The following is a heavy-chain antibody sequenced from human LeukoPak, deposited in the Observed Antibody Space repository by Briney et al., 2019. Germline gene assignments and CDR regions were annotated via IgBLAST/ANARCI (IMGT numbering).Heavy chain of an antibody. Sequence: GGSLRLSCAASGFTFSSYAMSWVRQAPGKGLEWVSAISGSGGSTYYADSVKGRFTISRDNSKNTLYLQMNSLRAEDTAVYYCARATRRDGYNHWGQGTLVTVSS. D-gene: IGHD5-24*01. CDR3: ARATRRDGYNH. CDR2: ISGSGGST. V-gene: IGHV3-23*01. J-gene: IGHJ4*02. CDR1: GFTFSSYA.